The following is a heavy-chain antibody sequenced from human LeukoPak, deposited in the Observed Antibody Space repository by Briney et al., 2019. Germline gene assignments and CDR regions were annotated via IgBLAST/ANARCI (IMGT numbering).Heavy chain of an antibody. J-gene: IGHJ3*02. CDR2: ISAYNGNT. CDR3: ARDQYDILTGSGYAFDI. D-gene: IGHD3-9*01. Sequence: ASVKVSCKASGYTFTSYGISWVRQAPGQGLEWMGWISAYNGNTNYAQKFQGRVTITADKSTSTAYMELGSLRSEDTAVYYCARDQYDILTGSGYAFDIWGQGTMVTVSS. V-gene: IGHV1-18*01. CDR1: GYTFTSYG.